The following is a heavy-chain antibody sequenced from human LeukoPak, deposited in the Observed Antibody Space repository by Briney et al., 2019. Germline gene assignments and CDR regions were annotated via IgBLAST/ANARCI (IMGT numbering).Heavy chain of an antibody. CDR3: AQTTMIPVCIY. CDR2: ISSSSSYI. V-gene: IGHV3-21*01. J-gene: IGHJ4*02. D-gene: IGHD4-17*01. Sequence: GGSLRLSCAASGFTFSSSWMSWVRQAPGKGLEWVSSISSSSSYIYYADSVKGRFTISRDNAKNSLYLQMNSLRAEDTAVYYCAQTTMIPVCIYWGQGTLVTVSS. CDR1: GFTFSSSW.